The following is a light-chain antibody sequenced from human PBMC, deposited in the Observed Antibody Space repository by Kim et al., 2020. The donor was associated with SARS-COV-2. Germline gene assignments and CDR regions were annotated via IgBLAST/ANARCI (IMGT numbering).Light chain of an antibody. J-gene: IGKJ1*01. V-gene: IGKV3-11*01. Sequence: SWAPGERAPPSGRASRSVSSYLAWYQQKPGKAPRRLIYEASNRATGIPARFSGSGSGTDFTLTISSLEPEDFEVYYCQQRSNGWTFGQGTKVDIK. CDR2: EAS. CDR3: QQRSNGWT. CDR1: RSVSSY.